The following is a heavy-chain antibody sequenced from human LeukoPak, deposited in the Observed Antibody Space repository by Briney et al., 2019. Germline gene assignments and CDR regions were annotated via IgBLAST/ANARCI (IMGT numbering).Heavy chain of an antibody. CDR3: ARSTTYYYDSSGYFWGYYYYMDV. CDR1: GFTFSSYA. CDR2: ISYDGSNK. J-gene: IGHJ6*03. V-gene: IGHV3-30*04. Sequence: PGRSLRLSCAASGFTFSSYAMHWVRQAPGKGLEWVAVISYDGSNKYYADSVKGRFTISRDNSKNSLYLQMNSLRAEDTAVYYCARSTTYYYDSSGYFWGYYYYMDVWGKGTTVTVSS. D-gene: IGHD3-22*01.